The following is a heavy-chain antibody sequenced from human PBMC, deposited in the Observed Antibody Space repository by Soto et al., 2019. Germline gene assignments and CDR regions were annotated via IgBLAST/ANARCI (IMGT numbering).Heavy chain of an antibody. D-gene: IGHD3-10*01. Sequence: EVQLLESGGGLVQPGGSLRLSCTVSGFTFSSYAMTWVRQAPGEGLEWVSAISGTGGGTYYADSVKGRFTISRDNSKNTLYLQLDSLRVEDTALYYCAKDREWFGEFPYYYYGMNVWGQGTTVTVSS. V-gene: IGHV3-23*01. CDR1: GFTFSSYA. CDR2: ISGTGGGT. J-gene: IGHJ6*02. CDR3: AKDREWFGEFPYYYYGMNV.